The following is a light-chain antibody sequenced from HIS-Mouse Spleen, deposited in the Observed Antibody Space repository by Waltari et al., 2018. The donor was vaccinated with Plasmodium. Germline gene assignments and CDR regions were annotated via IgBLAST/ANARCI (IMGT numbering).Light chain of an antibody. V-gene: IGKV3-15*01. Sequence: EIVMTQSPATLSVSPGERATLSCRASQSVSSNLAWYQQKPGQAPRRLIYGASTRATGIPARFSGSGSGTEFTLTISRLQSEDFAVYYCQQYNNWSFTFGPGTKVDIK. CDR3: QQYNNWSFT. CDR1: QSVSSN. CDR2: GAS. J-gene: IGKJ3*01.